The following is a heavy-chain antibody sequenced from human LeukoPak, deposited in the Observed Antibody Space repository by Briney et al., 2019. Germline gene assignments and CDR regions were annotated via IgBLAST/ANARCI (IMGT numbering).Heavy chain of an antibody. D-gene: IGHD3-16*02. CDR2: INHSGST. V-gene: IGHV4-34*01. J-gene: IGHJ4*02. CDR3: ASLRRGELSSLGY. Sequence: SETLSLTCAVYGGSFSGYYLSWIRQPPGKGLEWIGEINHSGSTNYNPSLKSRVTISVDTSKNQFSLKLSSVTAADTAVYYCASLRRGELSSLGYWHQGTLVTVSS. CDR1: GGSFSGYY.